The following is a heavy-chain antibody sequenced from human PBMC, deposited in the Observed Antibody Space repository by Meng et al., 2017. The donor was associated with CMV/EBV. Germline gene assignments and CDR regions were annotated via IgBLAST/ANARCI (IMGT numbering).Heavy chain of an antibody. CDR1: GFTFSSYW. CDR3: ARGGSTSCSA. D-gene: IGHD2-2*01. CDR2: INSDGSST. J-gene: IGHJ5*02. V-gene: IGHV3-74*01. Sequence: GESLKISCAASGFTFSSYWMHWVRQAPRKGLVWVSRINSDGSSTSYADSVKGRFTISRDNAKNTLYLQMNSLRAEDTAVYYCARGGSTSCSAWGQGTLVTVSS.